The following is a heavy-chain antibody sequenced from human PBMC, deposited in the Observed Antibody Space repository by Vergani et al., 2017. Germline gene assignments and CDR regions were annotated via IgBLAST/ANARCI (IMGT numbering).Heavy chain of an antibody. CDR2: ISYDGSNK. Sequence: QVQLVESGGGVVQPGRSLRLSCAASGFTFSSYAMHWVRQAPGKGLEWVAVISYDGSNKYYADSVKGRFTISRDNSKNTLYLQMNSLRAEDTAVYYCARDENVVVVAATPFDYWGQGTLVTVSS. D-gene: IGHD2-15*01. V-gene: IGHV3-30-3*01. J-gene: IGHJ4*02. CDR1: GFTFSSYA. CDR3: ARDENVVVVAATPFDY.